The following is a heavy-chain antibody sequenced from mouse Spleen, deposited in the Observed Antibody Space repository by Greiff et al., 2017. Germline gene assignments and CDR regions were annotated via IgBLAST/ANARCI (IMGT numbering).Heavy chain of an antibody. CDR1: GYNFTSYW. V-gene: IGHV1-55*01. CDR2: IYPGSGST. CDR3: ARSYGFDY. J-gene: IGHJ2*01. Sequence: VQGVESGAELVKPGTSVKLSCKASGYNFTSYWINWVKLRPGQGLEWIGDIYPGSGSTNYNEKFKSKATLTVDTSSSTAYMQLSSLASEDSALYYCARSYGFDYWGQGTTLTVSS. D-gene: IGHD1-1*01.